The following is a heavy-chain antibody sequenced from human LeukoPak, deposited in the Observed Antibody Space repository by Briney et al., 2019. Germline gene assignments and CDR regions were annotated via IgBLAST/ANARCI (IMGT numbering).Heavy chain of an antibody. D-gene: IGHD1-14*01. CDR1: GYTFTDYY. CDR2: VDPEDGET. J-gene: IGHJ4*02. Sequence: ASVKVSCKVSGYTFTDYYMHWVQQAPGKGLEWMGLVDPEDGETIYAEKFQGRVTMTRDTSTTTVYMEMSSLRSEDTAVYYCARDIAGGWNYFDYWGQGTLVTVSS. V-gene: IGHV1-69-2*01. CDR3: ARDIAGGWNYFDY.